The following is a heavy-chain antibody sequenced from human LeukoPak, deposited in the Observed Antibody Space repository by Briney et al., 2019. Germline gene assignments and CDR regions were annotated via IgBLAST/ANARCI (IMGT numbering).Heavy chain of an antibody. J-gene: IGHJ4*02. CDR2: IIPILGIA. Sequence: SVKVSCKASGGTFSSYAISWVRQAPGQGLEWMGRIIPILGIANYAQKFQGRVTIAADKSTSTAYMELSSLRSEDTAVYYCARDQAPYYYDSSGYSNLDYWGQGTLVTVSS. CDR3: ARDQAPYYYDSSGYSNLDY. D-gene: IGHD3-22*01. CDR1: GGTFSSYA. V-gene: IGHV1-69*04.